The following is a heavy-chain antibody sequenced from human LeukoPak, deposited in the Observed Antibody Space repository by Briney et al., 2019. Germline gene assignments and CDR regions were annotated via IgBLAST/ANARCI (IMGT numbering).Heavy chain of an antibody. D-gene: IGHD3-16*01. J-gene: IGHJ4*02. CDR2: INTNTGNP. CDR1: GYTFINNW. CDR3: ARETYRYFDY. V-gene: IGHV7-4-1*02. Sequence: ASVKVSCKASGYTFINNWMHWVRQAPGQGLEWMGWINTNTGNPTYAQGFTGRFVFSLDTSVSTAYLQISSLKAEDTAVYYCARETYRYFDYWGQGTLVTVSP.